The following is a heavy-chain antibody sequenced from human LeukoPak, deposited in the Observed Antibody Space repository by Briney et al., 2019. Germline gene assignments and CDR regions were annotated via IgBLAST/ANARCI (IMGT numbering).Heavy chain of an antibody. CDR2: IIPIFNTT. D-gene: IGHD2-2*01. CDR1: GGTFSSYA. V-gene: IGHV1-69*13. Sequence: SVKVSCKTSGGTFSSYAISWVRQAPGQALEWMGGIIPIFNTTNYAQKFQARVTITADESTNTAYMELSSLRSEDTTVYYCATEYCTTSSCYPPFGYWGQGTLVTVSS. J-gene: IGHJ4*02. CDR3: ATEYCTTSSCYPPFGY.